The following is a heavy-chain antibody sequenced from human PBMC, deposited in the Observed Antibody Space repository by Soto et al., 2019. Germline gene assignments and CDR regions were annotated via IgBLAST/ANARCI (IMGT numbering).Heavy chain of an antibody. CDR3: ATGEGFGSGNFHVTNYYYHGMDV. CDR1: GFTFSNYA. J-gene: IGHJ6*02. D-gene: IGHD3-10*01. CDR2: ISYDVGNQ. Sequence: GGSLRLSCAASGFTFSNYAMHWVRQAPGEGLQWVALISYDVGNQYFPDSVKGRFTVSRDNSKSTLYLQMNSLRPEDTGVYYCATGEGFGSGNFHVTNYYYHGMDVWGLGTRVTVSS. V-gene: IGHV3-30*03.